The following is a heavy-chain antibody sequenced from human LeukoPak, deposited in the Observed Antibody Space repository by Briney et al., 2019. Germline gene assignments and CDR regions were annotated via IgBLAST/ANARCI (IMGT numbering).Heavy chain of an antibody. D-gene: IGHD6-13*01. CDR1: GFTFSSYG. V-gene: IGHV3-30*02. CDR2: IRYDGSNK. Sequence: GGSLGLSCAASGFTFSSYGMHWVRQAPGKGLEWVAFIRYDGSNKYYADSVKGRFTISRDNSKNTLYLQMNSLRAEDTAVYYCARDLIAAAGNAFDIWGQGTMVTVSS. J-gene: IGHJ3*02. CDR3: ARDLIAAAGNAFDI.